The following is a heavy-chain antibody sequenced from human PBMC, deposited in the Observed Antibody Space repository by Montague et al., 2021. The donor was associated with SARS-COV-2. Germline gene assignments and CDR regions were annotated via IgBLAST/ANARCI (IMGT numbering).Heavy chain of an antibody. CDR3: ARLKRYFDSSGSPSAFDF. CDR2: IYYTGNI. V-gene: IGHV4-39*02. CDR1: GGSITNNIDY. J-gene: IGHJ3*01. D-gene: IGHD3-22*01. Sequence: SETLSLTCTVSGGSITNNIDYWAWIRQPPGKGLEWIGSIYYTGNIYYNPSPKSRVTISVVTSKNHFTLKLSSVTAAETAVYYCARLKRYFDSSGSPSAFDFWGQGTKVTVSS.